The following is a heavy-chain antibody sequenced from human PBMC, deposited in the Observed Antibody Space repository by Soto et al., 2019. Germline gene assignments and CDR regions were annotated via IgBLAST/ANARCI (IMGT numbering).Heavy chain of an antibody. CDR1: GFIFSNYA. Sequence: AGGSLRLSCAASGFIFSNYAMTWVRQAPGKGLDWVSVIGGNAINTFYADSVKGRFTISRDNSKNTLYLQMDSLRAEDTARYYCAKRMTYSNTWYSFDYWGLGTVVTVSS. V-gene: IGHV3-23*01. CDR2: IGGNAINT. D-gene: IGHD6-13*01. J-gene: IGHJ4*02. CDR3: AKRMTYSNTWYSFDY.